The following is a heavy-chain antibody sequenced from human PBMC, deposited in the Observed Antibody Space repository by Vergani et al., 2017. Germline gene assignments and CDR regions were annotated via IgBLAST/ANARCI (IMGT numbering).Heavy chain of an antibody. J-gene: IGHJ5*02. CDR2: ISYDGSNK. Sequence: QVQLVESGGGVVQPGRSLRLSCAASGFTFSSYGMHWVRQAPGKGLEWVAVISYDGSNKYYADSVKGRFTISRDNSKNTLYLQMNSLRAEDTAVYYCATSPSLWYSSSWFHPWGQGTLVTVSS. V-gene: IGHV3-30*03. D-gene: IGHD6-13*01. CDR1: GFTFSSYG. CDR3: ATSPSLWYSSSWFHP.